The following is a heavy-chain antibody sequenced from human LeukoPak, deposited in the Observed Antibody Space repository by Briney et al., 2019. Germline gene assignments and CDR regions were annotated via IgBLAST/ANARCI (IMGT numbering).Heavy chain of an antibody. Sequence: PSETLSLTCAVYGGSFSGYYWSWIRQPPGKGLEWIGEINHSGSTNYNPSLKSRVTISVDTSKNQFSLKLSSVTAADTAVYYCARRFQWLSPFDYWGQGTLVTVSS. J-gene: IGHJ4*02. CDR1: GGSFSGYY. CDR3: ARRFQWLSPFDY. V-gene: IGHV4-34*01. CDR2: INHSGST. D-gene: IGHD6-19*01.